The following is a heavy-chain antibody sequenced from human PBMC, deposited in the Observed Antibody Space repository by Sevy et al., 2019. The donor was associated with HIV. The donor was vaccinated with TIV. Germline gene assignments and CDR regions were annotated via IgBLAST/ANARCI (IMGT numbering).Heavy chain of an antibody. CDR3: ARSRGPASPLPFCSGGSCYSRAYYYYYGMDV. D-gene: IGHD2-15*01. CDR2: IIPIFGTA. J-gene: IGHJ6*02. V-gene: IGHV1-69*13. Sequence: ASVKVSCKASGGTFSSYAISWVRQAPGQGLEWMGGIIPIFGTANYAQKFQGRVTITAAESTSKAYMEPSSLRSEDTAVYYCARSRGPASPLPFCSGGSCYSRAYYYYYGMDVWGQGTTVTVSS. CDR1: GGTFSSYA.